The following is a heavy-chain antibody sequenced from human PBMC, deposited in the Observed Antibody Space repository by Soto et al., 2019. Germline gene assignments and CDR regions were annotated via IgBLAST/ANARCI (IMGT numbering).Heavy chain of an antibody. CDR3: ARAEYSSSSVDWFDP. CDR2: IYYSGST. J-gene: IGHJ5*02. V-gene: IGHV4-61*08. Sequence: SETLSVTCTVSGGSVSSVDHYWNWIRQPPGKGLEWIGYIYYSGSTNYNPSLKSRVTVSVDTSKNQFSLKLRSVTAADTAVYYCARAEYSSSSVDWFDPWGQGTLVTVSS. CDR1: GGSVSSVDHY. D-gene: IGHD6-6*01.